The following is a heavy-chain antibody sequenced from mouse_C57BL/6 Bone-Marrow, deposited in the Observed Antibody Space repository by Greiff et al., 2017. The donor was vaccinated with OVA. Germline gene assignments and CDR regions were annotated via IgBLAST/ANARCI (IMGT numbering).Heavy chain of an antibody. CDR1: GFTFSSYA. CDR2: ISDGGSYT. Sequence: DVKLVESGGGLVKPGGSLKLSCAASGFTFSSYAMSWVRQTPEKRLEWVATISDGGSYTYYPDNVKGRFTISRDNAKNNLYLQMSHLKSEDTAMYYCARGKFLYDEDYYFDYWGQGTTLTVSS. V-gene: IGHV5-4*03. J-gene: IGHJ2*01. D-gene: IGHD2-12*01. CDR3: ARGKFLYDEDYYFDY.